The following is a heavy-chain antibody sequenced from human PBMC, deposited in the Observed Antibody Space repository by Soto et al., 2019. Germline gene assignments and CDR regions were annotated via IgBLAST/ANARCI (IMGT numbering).Heavy chain of an antibody. CDR3: ARGPIGGGKQLVRAEYFQH. D-gene: IGHD6-13*01. J-gene: IGHJ1*01. Sequence: QVQLQESGPGLVKPSQTLSLTCTVSGGSISSGGYYWSWIRQHPGKGLEWIGYIYYSGSTYYNPSLKSRVTISVDTSKNHFSLKLSSVTAADTAVYYCARGPIGGGKQLVRAEYFQHWGQGTLVTVSS. CDR2: IYYSGST. V-gene: IGHV4-31*03. CDR1: GGSISSGGYY.